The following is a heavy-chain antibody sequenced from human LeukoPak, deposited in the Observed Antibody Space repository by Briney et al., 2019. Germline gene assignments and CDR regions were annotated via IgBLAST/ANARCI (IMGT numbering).Heavy chain of an antibody. V-gene: IGHV4-30-2*01. CDR1: GGSISSGSYY. J-gene: IGHJ4*02. CDR2: IYQSGST. Sequence: SETLSLTCTVSGGSISSGSYYWSWIRQPPGKGLEWIGYIYQSGSTSYNSSLKSRVIMSVDKSRNQFSLNLISVTAADTAVYYCARGYSGGGYYIDHWGLGTLVTVSS. D-gene: IGHD5-12*01. CDR3: ARGYSGGGYYIDH.